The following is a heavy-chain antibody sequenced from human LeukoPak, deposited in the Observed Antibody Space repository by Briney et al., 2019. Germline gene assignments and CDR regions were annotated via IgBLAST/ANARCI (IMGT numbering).Heavy chain of an antibody. CDR1: GGSISSYY. CDR2: IYTGGSS. V-gene: IGHV4-4*09. J-gene: IGHJ6*03. D-gene: IGHD3-10*01. Sequence: SEALSLTCTXSGGSISSYYWGGVRQPRGKGMEGIGYIYTGGSSNDNPSLKGRGTISVKTSKNKFSRRGSCVTAADTAVYYCARVYGSGSYYTSSYYYYMDVWGKGTTVTVSS. CDR3: ARVYGSGSYYTSSYYYYMDV.